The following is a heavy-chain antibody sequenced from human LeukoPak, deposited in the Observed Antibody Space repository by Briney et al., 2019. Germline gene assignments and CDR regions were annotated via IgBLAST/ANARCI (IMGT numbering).Heavy chain of an antibody. Sequence: PSETLSLTCIVSGGSISTSAYYWGWIRQPPGGGLQWIGSIYYSGNTYYNSSLKSRVTISVDTSTSQFSLRLSSVTPEDTAVYYCAREGSDGYLFDYWGQGSLVIVSS. V-gene: IGHV4-39*02. CDR2: IYYSGNT. CDR3: AREGSDGYLFDY. D-gene: IGHD3-22*01. J-gene: IGHJ4*02. CDR1: GGSISTSAYY.